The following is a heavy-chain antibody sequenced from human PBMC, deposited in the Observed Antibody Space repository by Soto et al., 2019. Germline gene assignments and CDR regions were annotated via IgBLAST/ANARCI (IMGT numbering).Heavy chain of an antibody. D-gene: IGHD6-19*01. CDR1: GYTLTELS. CDR3: ATAALYRIGVTGTTRGAFDI. Sequence: ASVKVSCKVSGYTLTELSMHWVRQAPGKGLELMGGFDPEDGERIYAQKFQGRVTMTEDTSTDTAYIELSSLRSEDTAVYYCATAALYRIGVTGTTRGAFDIWGQGTMVNVSS. J-gene: IGHJ3*02. V-gene: IGHV1-24*01. CDR2: FDPEDGER.